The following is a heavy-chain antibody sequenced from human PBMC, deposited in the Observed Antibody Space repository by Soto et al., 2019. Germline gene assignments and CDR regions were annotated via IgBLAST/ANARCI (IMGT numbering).Heavy chain of an antibody. CDR3: AKDLSSLGWLALGAPFDS. V-gene: IGHV3-23*01. CDR1: VFTFISYA. CDR2: VSANGRNT. J-gene: IGHJ4*02. Sequence: GGSLRLACASSVFTFISYAMNWVRQAPGKGLEWVSSVSANGRNTYYADSVKGRFTVSRDKSKNALFLQLDSLRVEDTAIYYCAKDLSSLGWLALGAPFDSWGPGTLVTVSS. D-gene: IGHD3-22*01.